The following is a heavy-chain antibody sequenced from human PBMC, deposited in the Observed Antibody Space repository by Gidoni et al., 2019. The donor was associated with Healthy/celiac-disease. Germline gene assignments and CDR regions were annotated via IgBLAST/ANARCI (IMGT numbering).Heavy chain of an antibody. Sequence: EVQLVESGGGLVKPGGSLSLSCAASGFTFSSYSMNRVRQAPGKGLEWVSSISSSSSYIYYADSVKGRFTISRDNAKNSLYLQMNSLRAEDTAVYYCARVGEQNWFDPWGQGTLVTVSS. D-gene: IGHD1-1*01. J-gene: IGHJ5*02. CDR1: GFTFSSYS. CDR2: ISSSSSYI. V-gene: IGHV3-21*01. CDR3: ARVGEQNWFDP.